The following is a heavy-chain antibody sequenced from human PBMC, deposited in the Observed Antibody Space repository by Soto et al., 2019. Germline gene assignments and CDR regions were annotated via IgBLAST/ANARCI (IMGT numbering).Heavy chain of an antibody. CDR3: ARGLKNYYGVDV. CDR2: IKGDGSSL. V-gene: IGHV3-74*01. J-gene: IGHJ6*02. CDR1: GFTFTTYW. Sequence: EVKVVESGGGLVQPGGSLRLSCAASGFTFTTYWMHWVRQVPGKGLVWVSRIKGDGSSLSYADSVNGRFTISRDNVENTVYLQMGSLRADDTAVYYCARGLKNYYGVDVWGQGTTVTVAS.